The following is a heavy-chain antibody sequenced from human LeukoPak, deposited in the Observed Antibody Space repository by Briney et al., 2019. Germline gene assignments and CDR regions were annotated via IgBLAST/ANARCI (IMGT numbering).Heavy chain of an antibody. V-gene: IGHV1-18*01. Sequence: ASVKVSCKASGYTFTSYGISWVRQAPGQGLEWMGWISAYIGNTNYAQKLQGRVTMTTDTSTSTAYMELRSLRSDDTAVYYCAREKFTVTREYYFDYWGQGTLVTVSS. CDR3: AREKFTVTREYYFDY. J-gene: IGHJ4*02. CDR1: GYTFTSYG. CDR2: ISAYIGNT. D-gene: IGHD4-17*01.